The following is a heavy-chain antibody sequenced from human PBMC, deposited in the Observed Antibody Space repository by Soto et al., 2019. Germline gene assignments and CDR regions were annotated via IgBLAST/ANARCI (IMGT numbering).Heavy chain of an antibody. J-gene: IGHJ3*02. CDR3: ARAGAASGFHGRRAFDI. CDR2: INHSGST. V-gene: IGHV4-34*01. Sequence: SETLSLTCAVYGGSFSGYYWSWIRQPPGKGLEWIGEINHSGSTNYNPSLKGRVTISVDTSKNQFSLKLSSVTAADTAVYYCARAGAASGFHGRRAFDIWGQGTMVTVSS. D-gene: IGHD3-22*01. CDR1: GGSFSGYY.